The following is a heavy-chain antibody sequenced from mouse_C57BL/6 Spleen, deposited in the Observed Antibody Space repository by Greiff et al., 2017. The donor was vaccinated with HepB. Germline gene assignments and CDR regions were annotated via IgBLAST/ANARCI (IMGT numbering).Heavy chain of an antibody. J-gene: IGHJ2*01. CDR2: INPNNGGT. Sequence: EVQLQQSGPELVKPGASVKISCKASGYTFTDYYMNWVKQSHGKSLEWIGDINPNNGGTSYNQKFKGKATLTVDKSSSTAYMELRSLTSEDSAVYYCASPSKTYYFDYWGQGTTLTVSS. V-gene: IGHV1-26*01. CDR1: GYTFTDYY. CDR3: ASPSKTYYFDY.